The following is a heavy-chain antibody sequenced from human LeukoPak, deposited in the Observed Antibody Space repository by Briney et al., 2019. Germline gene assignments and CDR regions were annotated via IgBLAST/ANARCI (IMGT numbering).Heavy chain of an antibody. CDR1: GFTFSSYG. Sequence: PGGSLRLSCAASGFTFSSYGMSWVRQAPGKGLEWVSAISGSGGSTYYADSVKGRFTISRDNSKNTLYLQMNSLRAEDTAVYYCAKGPYCGGDCYYYFDYWGQGTLVTVSS. D-gene: IGHD2-21*02. CDR2: ISGSGGST. V-gene: IGHV3-23*01. J-gene: IGHJ4*02. CDR3: AKGPYCGGDCYYYFDY.